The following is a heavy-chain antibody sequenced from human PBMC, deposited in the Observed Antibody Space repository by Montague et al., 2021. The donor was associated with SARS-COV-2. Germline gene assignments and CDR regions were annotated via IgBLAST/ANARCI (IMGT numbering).Heavy chain of an antibody. Sequence: SETLSLTCTVSGASISSYYWTWIRQPPGKGLEWIGYINNSRSTNYNPSPTIRGTISVDTSKNQFSLKLSSVAAADTAVYYYARGGRGSSWYEVGFDIWGQGTTVTVSS. D-gene: IGHD6-13*01. J-gene: IGHJ3*02. V-gene: IGHV4-59*12. CDR1: GASISSYY. CDR3: ARGGRGSSWYEVGFDI. CDR2: INNSRST.